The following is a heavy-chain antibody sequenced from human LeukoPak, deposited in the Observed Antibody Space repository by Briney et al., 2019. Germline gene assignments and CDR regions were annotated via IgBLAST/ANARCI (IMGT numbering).Heavy chain of an antibody. Sequence: PSETLSLICTVSGGSISSYYWSWIRQPPGKGLEWIGYIYYSGSTNYNPSLKSRVTISVDTSKNQFSLKLSSVTAADTAVYYCARDRGMATKNNWFDPWGQGTLVTVSS. CDR3: ARDRGMATKNNWFDP. J-gene: IGHJ5*02. CDR1: GGSISSYY. CDR2: IYYSGST. D-gene: IGHD5-24*01. V-gene: IGHV4-59*01.